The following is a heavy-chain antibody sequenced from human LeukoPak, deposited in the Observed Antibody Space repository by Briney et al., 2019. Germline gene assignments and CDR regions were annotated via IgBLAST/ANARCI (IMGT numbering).Heavy chain of an antibody. V-gene: IGHV4-4*09. D-gene: IGHD1-26*01. Sequence: SETLSLTCTVSGGSISSYYWSWIRQPPGKGLEWIGYIYTSGSTNYNPSLKSRVTISVDTSKNQFSLKLSSVTAADTAVYYCAGTYSGSYPAFDYWGQGTLVTVSS. CDR2: IYTSGST. CDR1: GGSISSYY. J-gene: IGHJ4*02. CDR3: AGTYSGSYPAFDY.